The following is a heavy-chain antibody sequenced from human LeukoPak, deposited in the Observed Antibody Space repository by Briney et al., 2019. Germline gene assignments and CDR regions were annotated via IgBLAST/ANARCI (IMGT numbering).Heavy chain of an antibody. CDR2: VNRDGSET. J-gene: IGHJ6*02. V-gene: IGHV3-7*03. CDR1: GFTFSSYG. CDR3: ARNNGIDV. Sequence: PGGSLRLSCAASGFTFSSYGMHWVRQVPGRGPEWVANVNRDGSETYYLDSVKGRFTISKDNAKNSLYLQMNSLRAEDTALYHCARNNGIDVWGQGTTVIVSS.